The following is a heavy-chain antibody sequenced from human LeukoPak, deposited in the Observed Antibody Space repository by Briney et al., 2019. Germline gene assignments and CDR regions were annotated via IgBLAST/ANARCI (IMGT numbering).Heavy chain of an antibody. J-gene: IGHJ6*02. CDR3: ARDMHGDYYYGMDV. CDR2: IIPIFGTA. Sequence: APVKVSCKASGGTFSSYAISWVRQAPGQGLEWMGGIIPIFGTANYAQKFQGRVTITADESTSTAYMELSSLRSEDTAVYYCARDMHGDYYYGMDVWGQGTTVTVSS. D-gene: IGHD4-17*01. CDR1: GGTFSSYA. V-gene: IGHV1-69*13.